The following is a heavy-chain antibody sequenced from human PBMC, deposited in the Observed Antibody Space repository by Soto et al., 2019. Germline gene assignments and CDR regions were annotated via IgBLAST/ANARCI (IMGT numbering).Heavy chain of an antibody. D-gene: IGHD6-6*01. CDR1: GFTFSSYG. CDR3: ARDAGGKGQLVTLYFDY. J-gene: IGHJ4*02. CDR2: IWYDGSNK. Sequence: QVQLVESGGGVVQPGRSLRLSCAASGFTFSSYGMHWVRQAPGKGLEWVAVIWYDGSNKYYADSVKGRFTISRDNSKNTLYLQMNSLRAEDTAVYYCARDAGGKGQLVTLYFDYWGQGTLVTVSS. V-gene: IGHV3-33*01.